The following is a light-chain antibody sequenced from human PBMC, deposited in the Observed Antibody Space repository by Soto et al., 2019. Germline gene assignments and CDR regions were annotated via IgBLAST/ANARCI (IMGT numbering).Light chain of an antibody. CDR3: IQAVQTLRT. J-gene: IGKJ1*01. V-gene: IGKV2-28*01. CDR1: QSLLHSNGYNY. Sequence: DIVMTQSPLSLPVTPGEPASISCRSIQSLLHSNGYNYLDWYLQKPGQSPQLLIYLGSNRASGVPDRISGGGSGTDFTLKISRVEAEDVGIYYCIQAVQTLRTFDQGTKVEIK. CDR2: LGS.